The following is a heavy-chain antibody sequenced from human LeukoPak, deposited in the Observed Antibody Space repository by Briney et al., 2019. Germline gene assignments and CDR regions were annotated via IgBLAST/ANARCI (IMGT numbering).Heavy chain of an antibody. CDR2: IRSSCSYI. J-gene: IGHJ3*02. D-gene: IGHD6-19*01. Sequence: GGSLRLFCGASGFTFSSYSVHWVRRAPGKGLEGVSSIRSSCSYIYYGDSVKGRFPLPRDSAKNSVSLQVNTVRRGDTAVYYCVRGHIGVAAHDDAFDIWGQGTMVTVPS. CDR1: GFTFSSYS. CDR3: VRGHIGVAAHDDAFDI. V-gene: IGHV3-21*01.